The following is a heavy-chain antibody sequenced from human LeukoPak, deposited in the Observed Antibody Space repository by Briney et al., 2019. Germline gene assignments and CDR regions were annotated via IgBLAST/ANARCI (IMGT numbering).Heavy chain of an antibody. V-gene: IGHV3-74*01. D-gene: IGHD3-22*01. CDR2: INHDGSST. Sequence: GGSLRLSCATSGFTFSTFWMHWVRQAPGKGLVWVSRINHDGSSTNYADSVKGRFTISRENAKNTLHLQMNSLRAEDTAVYYCARDWGYDSSGYWQKYFDSWGQGTLVTVSS. CDR1: GFTFSTFW. CDR3: ARDWGYDSSGYWQKYFDS. J-gene: IGHJ4*02.